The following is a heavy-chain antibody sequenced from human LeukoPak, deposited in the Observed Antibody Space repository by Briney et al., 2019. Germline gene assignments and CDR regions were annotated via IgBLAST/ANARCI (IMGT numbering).Heavy chain of an antibody. D-gene: IGHD6-6*01. CDR3: ARRHVQYTSSSDPYYFDY. CDR2: IDYSGST. V-gene: IGHV4-59*01. CDR1: GGSISRNY. J-gene: IGHJ4*02. Sequence: SGTLSLTCTVSGGSISRNYWSWIRQTPGKGLEWIAYIDYSGSTNYNPSLKSRVTISVDTSKNQFSLNLSSVTAADTAVYYCARRHVQYTSSSDPYYFDYWGQGTLVTVSS.